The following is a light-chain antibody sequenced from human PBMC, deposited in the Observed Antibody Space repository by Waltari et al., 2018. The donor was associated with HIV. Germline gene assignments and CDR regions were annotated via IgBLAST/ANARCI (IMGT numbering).Light chain of an antibody. CDR3: QQYYTYPLT. V-gene: IGKV1-16*02. CDR2: AAS. Sequence: DIQVTQSPSSLSASVGDRVTITCRASQGVGNSLAWFHQRPGKAPQPLIYAASSLQSGVPTKFSGSGSGTDFTLTISSLQPEDLGTYYCQQYYTYPLTFGPGTKVDIK. CDR1: QGVGNS. J-gene: IGKJ3*01.